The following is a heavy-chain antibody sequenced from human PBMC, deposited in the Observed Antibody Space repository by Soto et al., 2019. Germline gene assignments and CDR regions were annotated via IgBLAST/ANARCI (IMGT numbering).Heavy chain of an antibody. V-gene: IGHV4-34*01. J-gene: IGHJ6*02. Sequence: SETLSLTCVVYGGSFSCYDWSWIRQPPGKGLEWIGEINHSGSTNYNPSLKSRVTISVDTSKNQFSLKLSTVTAADTAVYYCARGVSYYDSSGYYYSDYYGMDVWGQGTTVTVSS. D-gene: IGHD3-22*01. CDR2: INHSGST. CDR1: GGSFSCYD. CDR3: ARGVSYYDSSGYYYSDYYGMDV.